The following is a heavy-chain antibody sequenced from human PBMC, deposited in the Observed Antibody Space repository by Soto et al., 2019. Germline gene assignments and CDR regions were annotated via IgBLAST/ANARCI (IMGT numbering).Heavy chain of an antibody. CDR1: GFTFSSYA. CDR2: ISYDGSNK. D-gene: IGHD6-19*01. CDR3: AREEFWLARLELYNYGMDV. Sequence: QPVGSLRLSCAASGFTFSSYAMHWVRQAPGKGLEWVAVISYDGSNKYYADSVKGRFTISRDNSKNTLYLQMNSLRAEDTAVYYCAREEFWLARLELYNYGMDVWGQGTTVTVSS. V-gene: IGHV3-30-3*01. J-gene: IGHJ6*02.